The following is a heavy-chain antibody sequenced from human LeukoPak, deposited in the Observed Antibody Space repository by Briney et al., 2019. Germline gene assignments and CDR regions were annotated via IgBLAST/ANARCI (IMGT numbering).Heavy chain of an antibody. V-gene: IGHV5-51*01. CDR1: GYSFTSYW. Sequence: GESLKISCKGSGYSFTSYWIGWVRQMPGKGLEWMGIIYPGDSDTRYSPSFQGQVTISADKSISTAYLQWSSLKASDTAMYYCARLTPDQYYDFWSGPTGWFDPWGQGTLVTVSS. CDR3: ARLTPDQYYDFWSGPTGWFDP. CDR2: IYPGDSDT. D-gene: IGHD3-3*01. J-gene: IGHJ5*02.